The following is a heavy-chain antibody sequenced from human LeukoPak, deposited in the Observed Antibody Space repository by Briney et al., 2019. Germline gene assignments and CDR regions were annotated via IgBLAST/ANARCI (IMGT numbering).Heavy chain of an antibody. V-gene: IGHV1-69*05. J-gene: IGHJ5*02. CDR1: GGTFSSYA. Sequence: ASVKVSCKASGGTFSSYAISWVRQAPGQGLEWMGGIIPIFGTANYAQKFQGRVTMTRDTSISTAYMELSRLRSDDTAVYYCATALYYATNWFDPWGQGTLVTVSS. CDR2: IIPIFGTA. D-gene: IGHD2-8*01. CDR3: ATALYYATNWFDP.